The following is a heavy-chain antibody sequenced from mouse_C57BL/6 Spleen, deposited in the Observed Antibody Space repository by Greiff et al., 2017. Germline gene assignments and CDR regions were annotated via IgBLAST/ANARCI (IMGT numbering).Heavy chain of an antibody. CDR1: GFTFSDYG. D-gene: IGHD3-1*01. Sequence: EVKLVESGGGLVKPGGSLKLSCAASGFTFSDYGMNWVRQAPEKGLEWVAYISSGSSTIYYADTVKGRFTISRDNAKNTLFLQMTSLRSENTAMYYCARLGDYWGQGTSVTVSS. V-gene: IGHV5-17*01. CDR2: ISSGSSTI. CDR3: ARLGDY. J-gene: IGHJ4*01.